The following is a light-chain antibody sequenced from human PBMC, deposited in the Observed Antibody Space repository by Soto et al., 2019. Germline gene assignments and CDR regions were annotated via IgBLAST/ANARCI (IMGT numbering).Light chain of an antibody. J-gene: IGKJ2*01. V-gene: IGKV3-20*01. CDR1: QSVSSSD. Sequence: EIVLTQSPGTLSLSPGDRATLSCRASQSVSSSDFSWYQRTAAQAPRLLIYGASCRATDVPDRFSGSGSGTDFTLTISRLEPEDFAVYYCQQYRSSPLYTFGQGTKLEI. CDR2: GAS. CDR3: QQYRSSPLYT.